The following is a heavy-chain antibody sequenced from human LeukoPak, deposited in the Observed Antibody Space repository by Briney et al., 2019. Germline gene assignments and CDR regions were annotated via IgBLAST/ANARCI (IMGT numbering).Heavy chain of an antibody. CDR1: GYTFTCYY. CDR2: INPNSGGT. D-gene: IGHD6-13*01. V-gene: IGHV1-2*02. Sequence: ASVTVSCKASGYTFTCYYMHWVRQAPGQGLEWMGWINPNSGGTNYAQKFQGRVTMTRDTSISTAYMELSRLRSDDTAVYYCARDAVAAAGNNWFDPGGQGTLVTVSA. CDR3: ARDAVAAAGNNWFDP. J-gene: IGHJ5*02.